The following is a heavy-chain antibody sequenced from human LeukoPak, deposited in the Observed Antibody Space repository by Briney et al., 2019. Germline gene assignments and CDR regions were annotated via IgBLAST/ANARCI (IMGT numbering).Heavy chain of an antibody. D-gene: IGHD2-2*02. V-gene: IGHV3-9*01. J-gene: IGHJ5*02. CDR2: ISWNSGSI. CDR1: GFTFDDYA. CDR3: ARDWVVVVPAAILDGNWFDP. Sequence: PGRSLRLSCAASGFTFDDYAMHWVRQAPGKGLEWVSGISWNSGSIGYADSVKGRFTISRDNAKNSLYLQMNSLRAEDTAVYYCARDWVVVVPAAILDGNWFDPWGQGTLVTVSS.